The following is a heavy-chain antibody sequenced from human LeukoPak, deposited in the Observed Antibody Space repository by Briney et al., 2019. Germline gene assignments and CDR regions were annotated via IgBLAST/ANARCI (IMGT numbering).Heavy chain of an antibody. Sequence: SETLSLTCTVSGASISRSDYFWGWIRQPPGKGLEWIGSIYYSGSTFYSPSLKGRVTISVDTSKNQFSLKLNSVTAADTAVYYCARSSEYGDPFNYWGQGTLVTVSS. CDR3: ARSSEYGDPFNY. V-gene: IGHV4-39*01. CDR1: GASISRSDYF. J-gene: IGHJ4*02. D-gene: IGHD4-17*01. CDR2: IYYSGST.